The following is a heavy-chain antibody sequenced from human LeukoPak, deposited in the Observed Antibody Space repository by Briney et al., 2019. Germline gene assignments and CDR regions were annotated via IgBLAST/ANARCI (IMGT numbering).Heavy chain of an antibody. CDR2: ISSSSSLI. CDR3: ARVGSSWVTIDY. Sequence: PGGSLRLSCAASGFTFSNYEMNWVRQAPGKGLEWVSYISSSSSLIYYADSVKGRFTISRDNAKNSLYLQRNSLRVEDTAVYYCARVGSSWVTIDYWGQGTLVAVSS. J-gene: IGHJ4*02. D-gene: IGHD6-13*01. V-gene: IGHV3-48*03. CDR1: GFTFSNYE.